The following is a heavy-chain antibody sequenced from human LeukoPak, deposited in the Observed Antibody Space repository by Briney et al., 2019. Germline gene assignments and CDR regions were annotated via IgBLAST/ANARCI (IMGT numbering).Heavy chain of an antibody. CDR3: VRDGEGVAISVNYWFDP. D-gene: IGHD3-10*01. V-gene: IGHV1-8*01. J-gene: IGHJ5*02. CDR2: MNPNNGNT. Sequence: ASVKVSCKASGFRLTSYDINWVRQASGQGFEWMGWMNPNNGNTGYAQKFQGRVTMTRDTSISTAYMELRDLTSEDTAVYYCVRDGEGVAISVNYWFDPWGQGTLVTVSS. CDR1: GFRLTSYD.